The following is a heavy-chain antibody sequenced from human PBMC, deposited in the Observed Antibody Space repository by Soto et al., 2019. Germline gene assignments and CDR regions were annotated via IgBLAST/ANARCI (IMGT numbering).Heavy chain of an antibody. CDR3: AKDGLLDYVDFLRIHRPKYYQH. CDR2: ISYDGSNK. CDR1: GFTFSSYG. J-gene: IGHJ1*01. Sequence: QVQLVESGGGVVQPGRSLRLSCAASGFTFSSYGMHWVRQAPGKGLEWVAVISYDGSNKYYADSVKGRFTISRDNSKNRLYLQMNSLRAEDTAVYYCAKDGLLDYVDFLRIHRPKYYQHWGQGTLVTVSS. V-gene: IGHV3-30*18. D-gene: IGHD4-17*01.